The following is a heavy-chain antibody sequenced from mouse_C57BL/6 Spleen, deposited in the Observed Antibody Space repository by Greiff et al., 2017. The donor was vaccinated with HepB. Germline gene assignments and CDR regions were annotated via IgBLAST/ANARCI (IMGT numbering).Heavy chain of an antibody. V-gene: IGHV1-82*01. CDR3: ASNDYGEYYFDY. J-gene: IGHJ2*01. CDR2: IYPGDGDT. Sequence: QVQLQQSGPELVKPGASVKISCKASGYAFSSSWMNWVKQRPGKGLEWIGRIYPGDGDTNYNGKCKVKSTLTADKSSSTAYMQLSSLTSEDSAVYFFASNDYGEYYFDYWGKGTTLTVSS. CDR1: GYAFSSSW. D-gene: IGHD2-4*01.